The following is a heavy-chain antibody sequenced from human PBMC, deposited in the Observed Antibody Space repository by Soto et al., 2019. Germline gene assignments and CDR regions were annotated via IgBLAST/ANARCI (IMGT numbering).Heavy chain of an antibody. J-gene: IGHJ6*02. CDR1: GLSLTTTGVG. CDR3: VQSRCGGDCLQSYSSHSYYGLDV. CDR2: IYWDDDK. D-gene: IGHD2-21*02. Sequence: SGPTLVNPTQTLRLTCTFSGLSLTTTGVGVGWIRQPPGKALEWLALIYWDDDKRYSPSLKSRLTITKDTSKNQVVLTMTNMDPVDTATYYCVQSRCGGDCLQSYSSHSYYGLDVWGQGTTVTVSS. V-gene: IGHV2-5*02.